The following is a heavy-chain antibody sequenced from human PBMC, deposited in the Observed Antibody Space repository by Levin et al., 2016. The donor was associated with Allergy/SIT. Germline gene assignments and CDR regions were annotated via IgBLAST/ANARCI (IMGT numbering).Heavy chain of an antibody. Sequence: SVKVSCKASGGTFSSYAISWVRQAPGQGLEWMGGIIPIFGTANYAQKFQGRVTITADESTSTAYMELSSLRSEDTAVYYCARVRYDYVWGSYRPPLDYWGQGTLVTVSS. CDR2: IIPIFGTA. CDR3: ARVRYDYVWGSYRPPLDY. CDR1: GGTFSSYA. D-gene: IGHD3-16*02. J-gene: IGHJ4*02. V-gene: IGHV1-69*13.